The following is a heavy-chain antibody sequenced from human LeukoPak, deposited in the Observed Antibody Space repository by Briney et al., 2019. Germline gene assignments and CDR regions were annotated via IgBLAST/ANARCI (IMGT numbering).Heavy chain of an antibody. CDR2: ISGSGGST. Sequence: GGSLRLSCAASGFTFSSYAMSWVRQAPGKGLEWVSAISGSGGSTYYADSVEGRFTISRDNSKNTLYLQMNSLRAEDTAVYYCANLGYYDILTGYPYWGQGTLVTVSS. J-gene: IGHJ4*02. D-gene: IGHD3-9*01. CDR1: GFTFSSYA. V-gene: IGHV3-23*01. CDR3: ANLGYYDILTGYPY.